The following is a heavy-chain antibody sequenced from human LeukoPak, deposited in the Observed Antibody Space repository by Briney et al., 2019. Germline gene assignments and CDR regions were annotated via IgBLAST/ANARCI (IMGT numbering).Heavy chain of an antibody. J-gene: IGHJ4*02. V-gene: IGHV3-33*01. CDR2: IWHDGGEK. Sequence: GGSLRLSCEASGFTFSNYAIHWVRQAPGKGLEWVAVIWHDGGEKHYEDSVKGRFIISRDNSRNTMYLQMNSLRAEDTAVYYCARAGYSSGFDYWGQGTLVTVSS. CDR3: ARAGYSSGFDY. CDR1: GFTFSNYA. D-gene: IGHD6-19*01.